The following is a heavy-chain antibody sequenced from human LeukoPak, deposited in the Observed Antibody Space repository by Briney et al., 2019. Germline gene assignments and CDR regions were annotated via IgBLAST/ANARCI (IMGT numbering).Heavy chain of an antibody. V-gene: IGHV4-34*01. D-gene: IGHD1-26*01. Sequence: SETLSLTCAVYGESFSGSYWTWIRQPPGEGLEWIGEFNHSGSTNYNPSLKSRVTISVDTSRNQFSLKLSSVTAADTAVYYCARGGGSSSYYYGMDVWGQGTTVTVSS. J-gene: IGHJ6*02. CDR2: FNHSGST. CDR1: GESFSGSY. CDR3: ARGGGSSSYYYGMDV.